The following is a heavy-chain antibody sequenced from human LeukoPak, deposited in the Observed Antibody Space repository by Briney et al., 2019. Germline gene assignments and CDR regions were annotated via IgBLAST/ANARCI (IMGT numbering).Heavy chain of an antibody. V-gene: IGHV3-30*02. CDR3: ARDFSYGVKGAFEY. J-gene: IGHJ4*02. Sequence: GGSLRLSCAASGFTFNTYDMHWVRQAPGKGLEWVAFLRYDGSDKEYAESVKGRFIISRDNSKNTLYVQMDSLRIEDTGVYFCARDFSYGVKGAFEYWGQGTLVTVSS. CDR2: LRYDGSDK. CDR1: GFTFNTYD. D-gene: IGHD3-10*01.